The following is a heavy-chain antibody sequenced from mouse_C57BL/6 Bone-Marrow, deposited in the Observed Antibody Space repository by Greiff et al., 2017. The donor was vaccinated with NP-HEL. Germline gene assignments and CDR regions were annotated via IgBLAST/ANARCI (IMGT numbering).Heavy chain of an antibody. CDR1: GFTFTDYY. CDR3: ARYDYYGSSWYFDV. D-gene: IGHD1-1*01. CDR2: IRNKANGYTT. Sequence: EVQLQESGGGLVQPGGSLSLSCAASGFTFTDYYMSWVRQPPGKALEWLGFIRNKANGYTTEYSASVKGRFTISRDNSQSILYLQMNALRAEDSATYYCARYDYYGSSWYFDVWGTGTTVTVSS. J-gene: IGHJ1*03. V-gene: IGHV7-3*01.